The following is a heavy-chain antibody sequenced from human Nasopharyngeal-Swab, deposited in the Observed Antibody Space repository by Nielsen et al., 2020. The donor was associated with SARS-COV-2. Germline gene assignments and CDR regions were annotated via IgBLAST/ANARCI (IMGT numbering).Heavy chain of an antibody. V-gene: IGHV3-30*03. Sequence: GESLKISCAASGFTFSSYSMNWVRQAPGKGLEWVAYISFDVINQAYAESARGRFTVSRDNSKNTLFLQMNSLIIEDTAVYYCARDILGSSGWKHFDSWGQGTLVTVSS. CDR1: GFTFSSYS. CDR2: ISFDVINQ. D-gene: IGHD6-25*01. J-gene: IGHJ4*02. CDR3: ARDILGSSGWKHFDS.